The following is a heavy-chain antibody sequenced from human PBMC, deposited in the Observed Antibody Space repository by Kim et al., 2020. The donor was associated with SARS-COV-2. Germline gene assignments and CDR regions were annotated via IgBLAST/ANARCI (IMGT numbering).Heavy chain of an antibody. V-gene: IGHV4-4*07. J-gene: IGHJ2*01. Sequence: SETLSLTCTVSGGSISPYYWSWIRQPAGKGLEWIGRLYASGGTTYNSSLQNRVTMSVDTSRNQSSLKLRSVTAADTAVYFCARDDSRYFDLWGRGSLVTVSS. D-gene: IGHD2-21*02. CDR3: ARDDSRYFDL. CDR1: GGSISPYY. CDR2: LYASGGT.